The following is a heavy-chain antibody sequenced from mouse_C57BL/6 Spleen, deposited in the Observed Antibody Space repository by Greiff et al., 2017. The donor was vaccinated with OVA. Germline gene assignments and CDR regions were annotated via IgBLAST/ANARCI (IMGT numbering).Heavy chain of an antibody. CDR2: FYPGSGSI. Sequence: QVQLKESGAELVKPGASVKLSCKASGYTFTEYTIHWVKQRSGQGLEWIGWFYPGSGSIKYNQKFKDKATLTADKSSSTAYMQLSSLTSEDSAVYYCARSRTVVAPYWYFDVWGTGTTVTVSS. J-gene: IGHJ1*03. V-gene: IGHV1-62-2*01. CDR1: GYTFTEYT. CDR3: ARSRTVVAPYWYFDV. D-gene: IGHD1-1*01.